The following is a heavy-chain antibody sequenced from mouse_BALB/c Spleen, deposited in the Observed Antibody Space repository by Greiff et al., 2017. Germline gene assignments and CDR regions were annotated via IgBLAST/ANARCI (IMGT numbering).Heavy chain of an antibody. CDR3: ARGGRGYYVLFDY. D-gene: IGHD2-3*01. CDR1: GFTFSSYA. J-gene: IGHJ2*01. V-gene: IGHV5-6-5*01. CDR2: ISSGGST. Sequence: VQLKQSGGGLVKPGGSLKLSCAASGFTFSSYAMSWVRQTPEKRLEWVASISSGGSTYYPDSVKGRFTISRDNARNILYLQMSSLRSEDTAMYYCARGGRGYYVLFDYWGQGTTLTVSS.